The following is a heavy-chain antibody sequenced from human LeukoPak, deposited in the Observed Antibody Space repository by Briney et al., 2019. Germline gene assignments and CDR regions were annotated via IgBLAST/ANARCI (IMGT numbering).Heavy chain of an antibody. V-gene: IGHV3-7*01. J-gene: IGHJ4*02. CDR3: ARPRGCGSARCNNFDY. CDR1: GFTFSSYW. D-gene: IGHD2-2*01. Sequence: PGGSLRLSCAASGFTFSSYWMSWVRQAPGKGLEWVANIKQDGSEKYYVDSVKGRFIISRDNARNSLYLQMNNLRAEDTAVYYCARPRGCGSARCNNFDYWGQGTLVTVSS. CDR2: IKQDGSEK.